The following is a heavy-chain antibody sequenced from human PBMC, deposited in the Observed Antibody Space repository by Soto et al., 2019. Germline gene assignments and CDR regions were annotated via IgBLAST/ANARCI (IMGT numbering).Heavy chain of an antibody. Sequence: PGGSLSLSCVASGFTFSTYTMSWVRQAPGKGLEWVSVISGSGGGPSYADSVQGRFSISRDNPKNTLYLQMNSLRGEDTAMYYCAKARCSTTNCYVPDYWGQGTLVTVSS. CDR3: AKARCSTTNCYVPDY. CDR1: GFTFSTYT. J-gene: IGHJ4*02. D-gene: IGHD2-2*01. V-gene: IGHV3-23*01. CDR2: ISGSGGGP.